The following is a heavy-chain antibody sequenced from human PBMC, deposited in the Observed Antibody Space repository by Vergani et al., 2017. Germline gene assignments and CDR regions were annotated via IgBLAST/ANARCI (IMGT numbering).Heavy chain of an antibody. Sequence: EVQLVESGGVVVQPGGSLRLSCAAPGFTFDDYTMHWVRQAPGKGLEWVSSISGNNDDVYYADSVKGRFTISRDNAKNSLYLDMSSLRAEVTAVYHCARPSAPGDYDALDIWGQGTMVTVSS. V-gene: IGHV3-21*01. CDR1: GFTFDDYT. D-gene: IGHD4-17*01. CDR2: ISGNNDDV. J-gene: IGHJ3*02. CDR3: ARPSAPGDYDALDI.